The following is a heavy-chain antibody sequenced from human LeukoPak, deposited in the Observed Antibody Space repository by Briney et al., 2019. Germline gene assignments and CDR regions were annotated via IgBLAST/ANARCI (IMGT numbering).Heavy chain of an antibody. Sequence: ASVKVSCKASGGTFSSYAISWVRQAPGQGLEWMGGIIPIFGTANYAQKFQGRVTITADESTSTAYMELSSLRSEDTAVYYCARGGGDPYDILTGRDAFDIWGQGTMVTVSS. D-gene: IGHD3-9*01. J-gene: IGHJ3*02. CDR3: ARGGGDPYDILTGRDAFDI. V-gene: IGHV1-69*01. CDR1: GGTFSSYA. CDR2: IIPIFGTA.